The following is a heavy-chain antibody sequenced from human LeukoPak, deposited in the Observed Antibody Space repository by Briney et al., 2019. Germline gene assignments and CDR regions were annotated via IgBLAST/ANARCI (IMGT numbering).Heavy chain of an antibody. CDR2: IRSKAYGGTT. V-gene: IGHV3-49*03. CDR3: TGYYDSSGYYYGTDY. D-gene: IGHD3-22*01. Sequence: PGGSLRLSCTASGFTFGDYAMSWFRQAPGKGLEWVGFIRSKAYGGTTEYAASVKGRFTISRDDSKSIAYLQMNSLKTEDTAVYYCTGYYDSSGYYYGTDYWGQGTLVTVSS. CDR1: GFTFGDYA. J-gene: IGHJ4*02.